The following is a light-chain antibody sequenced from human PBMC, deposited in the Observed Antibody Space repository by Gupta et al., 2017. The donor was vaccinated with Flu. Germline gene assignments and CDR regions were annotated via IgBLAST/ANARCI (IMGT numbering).Light chain of an antibody. CDR2: KTS. CDR3: KQAKQFPLT. V-gene: IGKV2-24*01. CDR1: RSRVHSDGNTY. J-gene: IGKJ2*01. Sequence: DIVMTQTALSSPVTLGQPASISCRSSRSRVHSDGNTYLSWLQQRPGQPQTLLIYKTSNRFSGVPDRFSGSGGGTDFTLEISRVEAEDVAVYYCKQAKQFPLTFGQGTKMEIK.